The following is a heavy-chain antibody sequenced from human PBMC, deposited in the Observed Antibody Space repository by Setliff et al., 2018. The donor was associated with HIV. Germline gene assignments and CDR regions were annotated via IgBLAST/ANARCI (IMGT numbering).Heavy chain of an antibody. J-gene: IGHJ6*02. CDR3: ARDLSPYGSGDPYYYYGMDV. D-gene: IGHD3-10*01. V-gene: IGHV4-31*03. Sequence: SETLSLTCTVSGGSISSSGNYWTWIRQRPGKGLEWIGYIYHTGTTYYHPSFKSRVLISVDTSNNQFSLRLSSVTAADTAVYYCARDLSPYGSGDPYYYYGMDVWGQGTTVTVSS. CDR1: GGSISSSGNY. CDR2: IYHTGTT.